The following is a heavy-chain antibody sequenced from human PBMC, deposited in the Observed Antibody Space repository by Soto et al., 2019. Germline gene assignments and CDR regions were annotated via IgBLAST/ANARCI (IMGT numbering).Heavy chain of an antibody. J-gene: IGHJ6*03. CDR3: ASSEAVPTTTYYYCYIDV. Sequence: QVQLVQSGAEVKKPGASVRISCKASGYTFTDYYLHWVRQAPGQGLEWMGIMNPSGGVTSYAQKFQGRVAVTRDTSTSTVYMQLSSLRSEDTAVYYCASSEAVPTTTYYYCYIDVWGKGTTVTVSS. CDR1: GYTFTDYY. CDR2: MNPSGGVT. V-gene: IGHV1-46*03. D-gene: IGHD2-2*01.